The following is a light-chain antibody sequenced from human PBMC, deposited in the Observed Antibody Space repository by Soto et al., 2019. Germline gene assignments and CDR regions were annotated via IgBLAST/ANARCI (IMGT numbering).Light chain of an antibody. CDR3: QQYNSYSPLT. CDR1: QSISSW. CDR2: DAS. V-gene: IGKV1-5*01. Sequence: VQMTQSPSTLSASVGDRVTITCRASQSISSWLAWYQQKPGKAPKLLIYDASSLESGVPSRFSGSGSGTEFTLTISSLKPDDFATYYCQQYNSYSPLTFGGGTKVDIK. J-gene: IGKJ4*01.